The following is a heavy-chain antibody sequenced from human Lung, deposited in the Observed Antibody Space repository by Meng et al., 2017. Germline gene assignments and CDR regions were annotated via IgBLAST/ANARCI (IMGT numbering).Heavy chain of an antibody. CDR2: INHSAST. CDR3: ARGQITMAHEFDY. D-gene: IGHD3-10*01. CDR1: GGSFSDYY. J-gene: IGHJ4*02. Sequence: QGDLYPGRAEPLKPSEPLALSCVVSGGSFSDYYWSWTRQPPGKGLGWIWEINHSASTTYNPSLQSRPTISVATPQNNLSLKQSSWTAADSAVSYCARGQITMAHEFDYRGQGTLVTVSS. V-gene: IGHV4-34*01.